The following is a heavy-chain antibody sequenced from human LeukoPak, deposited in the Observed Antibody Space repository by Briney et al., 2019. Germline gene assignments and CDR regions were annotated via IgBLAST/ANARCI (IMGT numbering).Heavy chain of an antibody. CDR2: MNPNSGNT. CDR1: GYTFTNND. Sequence: ASVTVSCKASGYTFTNNDLNWVRQAPGQGLEWMGWMNPNSGNTGYAPKFQGRVTMTRNSSITTAYMELSSLRSEDTAVYYCTRRVYLAQNWFDSWGQGTLVTVSS. CDR3: TRRVYLAQNWFDS. V-gene: IGHV1-8*01. D-gene: IGHD2-8*01. J-gene: IGHJ5*01.